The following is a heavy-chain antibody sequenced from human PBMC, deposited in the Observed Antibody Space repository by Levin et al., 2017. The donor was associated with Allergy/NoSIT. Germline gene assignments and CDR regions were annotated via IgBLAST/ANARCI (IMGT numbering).Heavy chain of an antibody. J-gene: IGHJ6*03. CDR1: GFTFSSYN. CDR3: ARDSGYDRPYYYYYMDV. V-gene: IGHV3-48*01. CDR2: ISTSSRTI. D-gene: IGHD5-12*01. Sequence: PGGSLRLSCAASGFTFSSYNMNWVRQAPGKGLEWISYISTSSRTIDYGDSVKGRFTISRDNAKNSLYLQMNSLRGEDTAVYYCARDSGYDRPYYYYYMDVWGKGTTVTFSS.